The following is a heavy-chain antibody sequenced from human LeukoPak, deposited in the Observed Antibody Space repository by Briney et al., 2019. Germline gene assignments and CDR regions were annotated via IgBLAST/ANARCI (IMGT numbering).Heavy chain of an antibody. CDR3: ARSSTSCYVDY. CDR2: IYHSGST. Sequence: PSETLSLTCAVSGYSISSGYYWGWLRQPPGKGLEWIGSIYHSGSTYYNPSLKRRVTISVDTSKNQFSLKLSSVTAADTAVYYCARSSTSCYVDYWGQGTLVTVSS. CDR1: GYSISSGYY. J-gene: IGHJ4*02. V-gene: IGHV4-38-2*01. D-gene: IGHD2-2*01.